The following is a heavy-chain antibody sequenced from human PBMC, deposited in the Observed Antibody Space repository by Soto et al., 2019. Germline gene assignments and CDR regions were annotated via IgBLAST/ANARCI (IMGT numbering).Heavy chain of an antibody. J-gene: IGHJ6*02. D-gene: IGHD1-1*01. CDR2: ISYDGSNK. V-gene: IGHV3-30*18. CDR3: AKDLDREPYYYGMDV. Sequence: QVQLVESGGGVVQPGRSLRLSCAASGFTFSSYGMHWVRQAPGKGLEWVAVISYDGSNKYYADSVKGRFTISRDNSKNTLYLQMNSLSAEDTAVYYCAKDLDREPYYYGMDVWGQGTTVTVSS. CDR1: GFTFSSYG.